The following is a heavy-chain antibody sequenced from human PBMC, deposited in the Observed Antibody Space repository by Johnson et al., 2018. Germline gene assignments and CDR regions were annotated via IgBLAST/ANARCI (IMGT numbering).Heavy chain of an antibody. CDR3: ATAHSGLFRYTIYYYYLDV. Sequence: QVQLVESGGGVVQPGRSLRLSCAASEFTFSVYAMHWVRQAPGKGLEWVASISSDGNINFYLDSVKGRFTISRDNSNNTLYRLMDSLRVEDRAVYYFATAHSGLFRYTIYYYYLDVWGKGTTVTVSS. V-gene: IGHV3-30*03. D-gene: IGHD3-9*01. CDR1: EFTFSVYA. CDR2: ISSDGNIN. J-gene: IGHJ6*03.